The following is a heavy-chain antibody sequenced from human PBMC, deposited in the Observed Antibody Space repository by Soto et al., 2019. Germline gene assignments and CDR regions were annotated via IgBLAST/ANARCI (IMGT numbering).Heavy chain of an antibody. Sequence: QVQLQQWGAGLLKPSETLSLTCAVYGGSFSGYYWSWIRQPPGKGLEWIGEINHSGSTNYNPSLKVRVTISEDPPKNRFPLKLSSVTAADTAVYYCAIVVPLDNDFPYYMDVWGKGTTVTVSS. J-gene: IGHJ6*03. CDR3: AIVVPLDNDFPYYMDV. CDR2: INHSGST. D-gene: IGHD3-3*01. CDR1: GGSFSGYY. V-gene: IGHV4-34*01.